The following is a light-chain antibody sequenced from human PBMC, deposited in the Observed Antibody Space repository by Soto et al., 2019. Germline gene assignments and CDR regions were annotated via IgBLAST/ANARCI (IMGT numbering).Light chain of an antibody. CDR1: SSNIGSNI. CDR2: NNN. V-gene: IGLV1-44*01. J-gene: IGLJ1*01. CDR3: AAWDDSLNGHYV. Sequence: QSVLTQPPSASGTPGQTVTISCSGGSSNIGSNIVNWYQQLPGTAPKLLIYNNNERPSGVPDRFSVSKSGTSASLAISGLQSEDEADYYCAAWDDSLNGHYVFGTGTKLTVL.